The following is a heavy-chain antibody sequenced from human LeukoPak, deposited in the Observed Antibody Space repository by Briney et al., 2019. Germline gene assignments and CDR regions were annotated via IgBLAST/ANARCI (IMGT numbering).Heavy chain of an antibody. Sequence: PSETLSLTCSVSGDSITSYYWSWIRQSPGKGLEGIGQIYYSGTSNYNPSLKSRVTISVDTSRNQVSLNLSSMTAADTAVYYCARHGGLVRGFYDAFDIWGQGTMVTVS. J-gene: IGHJ3*02. D-gene: IGHD3-10*01. CDR2: IYYSGTS. V-gene: IGHV4-59*08. CDR3: ARHGGLVRGFYDAFDI. CDR1: GDSITSYY.